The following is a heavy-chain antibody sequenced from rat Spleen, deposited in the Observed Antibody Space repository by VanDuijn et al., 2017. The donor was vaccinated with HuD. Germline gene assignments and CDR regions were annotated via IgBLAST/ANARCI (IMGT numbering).Heavy chain of an antibody. V-gene: IGHV3-1*01. CDR2: ISYSGST. J-gene: IGHJ3*01. CDR3: ASQFITTVVTGFAY. D-gene: IGHD1-1*01. CDR1: GYSITSNY. Sequence: EVQLQESGPGLVKPSQSLSLTCSVTGYSITSNYWGWIRKFPGNKMEWMGYISYSGSTSYNPSLKSPISITRDTTKNQFFLQLNSVTTEDTATYYCASQFITTVVTGFAYWGQGTLVTVFS.